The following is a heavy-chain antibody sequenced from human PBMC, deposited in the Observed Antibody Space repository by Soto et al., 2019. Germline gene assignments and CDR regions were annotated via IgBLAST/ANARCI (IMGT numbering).Heavy chain of an antibody. D-gene: IGHD3-16*01. CDR3: VMVDNYVTPTPQDV. CDR1: GYIFVNYG. Sequence: QVQLVQSGDEVKKPGASVKVSCKASGYIFVNYGFAWVRQAPGKGLEWMGWISPYTGNTHSATKIQGRLTMTTDTSTSTAYMDLGSLTSDDTAVYYCVMVDNYVTPTPQDVWGQGTTVTVSS. CDR2: ISPYTGNT. V-gene: IGHV1-18*01. J-gene: IGHJ6*02.